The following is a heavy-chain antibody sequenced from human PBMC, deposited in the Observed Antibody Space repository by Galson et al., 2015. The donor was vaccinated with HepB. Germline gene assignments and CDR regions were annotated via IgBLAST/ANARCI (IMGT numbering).Heavy chain of an antibody. CDR3: TTEDFTSGWPPLDY. CDR2: ISSSSRFI. J-gene: IGHJ4*02. D-gene: IGHD6-19*01. CDR1: GFTFTTYS. V-gene: IGHV3-21*03. Sequence: SLRLSCAAPGFTFTTYSVNVVRQAPGQGLEWVSSISSSSRFIYYTDSVKGRFTISRDNASDTLYLQTNSLKTEDTAVYYCTTEDFTSGWPPLDYWGQGTLVTVSS.